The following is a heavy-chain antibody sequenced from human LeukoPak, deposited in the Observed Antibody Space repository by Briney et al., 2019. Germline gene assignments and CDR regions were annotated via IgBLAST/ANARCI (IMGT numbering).Heavy chain of an antibody. V-gene: IGHV4-59*01. CDR1: GGSISSYY. J-gene: IGHJ5*02. CDR3: ARGERWEFDP. Sequence: PSETLSLTCTVSGGSISSYYWNWIRQPRGKGLEWIGYIYYSGSTNYNPSLKSRVTISVDTSKNQFSLKLSSVTAADTAVYYCARGERWEFDPWGQGTLVTVSS. CDR2: IYYSGST. D-gene: IGHD5-24*01.